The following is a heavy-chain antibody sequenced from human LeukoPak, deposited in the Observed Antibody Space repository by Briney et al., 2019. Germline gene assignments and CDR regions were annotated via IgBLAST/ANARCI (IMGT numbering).Heavy chain of an antibody. V-gene: IGHV3-21*01. J-gene: IGHJ4*02. D-gene: IGHD2-2*01. Sequence: GGSLRLSCAASGFTLSSYAMSWVRQAPGRGLEWVSSISGSSSYIYYADSVKGRFTISRDNAKNSLYLQMNSLRAEDTAVYYCARDRERSCSIPTRRSGLFDYWGQGTVVTVSS. CDR3: ARDRERSCSIPTRRSGLFDY. CDR1: GFTLSSYA. CDR2: ISGSSSYI.